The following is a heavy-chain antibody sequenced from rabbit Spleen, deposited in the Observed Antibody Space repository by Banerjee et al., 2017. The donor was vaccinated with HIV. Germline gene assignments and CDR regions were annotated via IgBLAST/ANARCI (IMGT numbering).Heavy chain of an antibody. J-gene: IGHJ2*01. CDR1: NW. CDR3: ARNYVNAFDP. Sequence: NWICWVRQAPGKGLEWIACIDTSDGDTDYANWPKGRFTISKASSTTVTLQMTSLTAADTATYFCARNYVNAFDPWGPGTLVTVS. CDR2: IDTSDGDT. D-gene: IGHD1-1*01. V-gene: IGHV1S45*01.